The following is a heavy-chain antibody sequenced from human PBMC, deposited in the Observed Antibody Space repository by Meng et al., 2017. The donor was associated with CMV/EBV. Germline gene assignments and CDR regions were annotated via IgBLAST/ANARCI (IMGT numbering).Heavy chain of an antibody. V-gene: IGHV2-5*01. CDR2: IYWNDDK. CDR1: GFSLSTSGVG. D-gene: IGHD3-9*01. J-gene: IGHJ5*02. CDR3: AHRITISPVFDP. Sequence: SGPTLVKPTQTFTLTCTFSGFSLSTSGVGVGWIRQPPGKALEWLALIYWNDDKSYSPSLKSRLTITKDSSKNQVVLTMTNMDPVDTATYYCAHRITISPVFDPWGQGTLVTVSS.